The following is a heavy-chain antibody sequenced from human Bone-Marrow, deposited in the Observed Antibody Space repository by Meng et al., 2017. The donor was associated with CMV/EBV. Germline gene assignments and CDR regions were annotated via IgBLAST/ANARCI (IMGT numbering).Heavy chain of an antibody. V-gene: IGHV3-21*01. CDR3: ARVHGTARDY. CDR2: ISSSGSYI. J-gene: IGHJ4*02. Sequence: GGSLRLSCAGSGFTFSSYTLNWVRQAPGKWLEWVSSISSSGSYIFYADSVKGRFTISRDNAKSSLYLQMKSLRAEDTALYYCARVHGTARDYWGPGTLVTVSS. D-gene: IGHD6-6*01. CDR1: GFTFSSYT.